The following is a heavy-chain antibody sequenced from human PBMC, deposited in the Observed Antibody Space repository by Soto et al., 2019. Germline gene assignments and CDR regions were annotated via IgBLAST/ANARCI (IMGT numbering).Heavy chain of an antibody. CDR1: GGSISSYY. J-gene: IGHJ4*02. V-gene: IGHV4-59*01. D-gene: IGHD6-19*01. Sequence: QVQLQESGPGLVKPSETLSLTCTVSGGSISSYYWSWIRQPPGKGLEWIGYIYYSGSTNYTPSLKSRVTLSVDTSKNQFSLTLISVTAADTAVYYCARDSGWYKGFDYWGQGTLVTVSS. CDR2: IYYSGST. CDR3: ARDSGWYKGFDY.